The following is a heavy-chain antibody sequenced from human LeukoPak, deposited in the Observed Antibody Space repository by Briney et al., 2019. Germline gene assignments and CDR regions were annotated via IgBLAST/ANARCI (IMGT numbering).Heavy chain of an antibody. D-gene: IGHD3-22*01. V-gene: IGHV3-9*01. Sequence: GGSLRLSCAASGFTFDDYAMHWVRQAPGKGLEWVSGISWNSGSIGYADSVKGRFTISRDNAKNSLYLQMNSLRAEDTALYYCAKDGDSSGYYWFSNYFGYWGQGTLVTVSS. CDR3: AKDGDSSGYYWFSNYFGY. J-gene: IGHJ4*02. CDR1: GFTFDDYA. CDR2: ISWNSGSI.